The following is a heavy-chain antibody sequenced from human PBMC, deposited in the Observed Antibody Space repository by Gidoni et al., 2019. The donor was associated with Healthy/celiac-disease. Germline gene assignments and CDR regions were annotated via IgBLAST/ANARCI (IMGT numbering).Heavy chain of an antibody. Sequence: QVQLVQSGAEVKKPGASVKVSCKVSGYTLTEFSMHWVRQAPGKGLEWMGGFDPEDGETIYEQKFQGRVTMTEDTSTDTAYMELSSLRSEDTAVYYCATAAARYNSPNWFDPWGQGTLVTVSA. J-gene: IGHJ5*02. V-gene: IGHV1-24*01. CDR2: FDPEDGET. D-gene: IGHD1-1*01. CDR1: GYTLTEFS. CDR3: ATAAARYNSPNWFDP.